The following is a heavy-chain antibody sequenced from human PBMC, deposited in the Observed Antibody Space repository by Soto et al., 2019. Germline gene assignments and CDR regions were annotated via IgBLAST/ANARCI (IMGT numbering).Heavy chain of an antibody. V-gene: IGHV5-51*01. Sequence: PGESLNISCKCSGYTFTSYWIGWVRQTPGKGLELMGIIYPGDSDTRYSTSFQGQATISVDKSISKAYLQWSSLKASDTAMYFCARAVYCSGGSCYSYYYHGLDFWGQGTTVNVSS. D-gene: IGHD2-15*01. J-gene: IGHJ6*02. CDR3: ARAVYCSGGSCYSYYYHGLDF. CDR1: GYTFTSYW. CDR2: IYPGDSDT.